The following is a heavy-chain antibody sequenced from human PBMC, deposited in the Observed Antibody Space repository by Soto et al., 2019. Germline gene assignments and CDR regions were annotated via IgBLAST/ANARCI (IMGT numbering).Heavy chain of an antibody. J-gene: IGHJ4*02. CDR1: GYTFTSYA. CDR2: INAGNDNT. D-gene: IGHD5-18*01. Sequence: GASVKVSCKASGYTFTSYAMQWVRQAPGQRLEWMGWINAGNDNTKYSQKFQGRVTITRDTSASTAYMELSSLRSEDTAVYYCARSILPKDTAMALVYWGQGTLVTVSS. CDR3: ARSILPKDTAMALVY. V-gene: IGHV1-3*01.